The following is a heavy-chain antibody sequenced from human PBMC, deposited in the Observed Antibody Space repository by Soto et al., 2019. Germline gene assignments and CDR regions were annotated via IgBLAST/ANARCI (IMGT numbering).Heavy chain of an antibody. Sequence: GASVKVSGKPSGYTCTDYYIHGVRQAPGQGLEWMGWVNPNSGGTHYAQKFQGRVTMSRDTSITTAYMELSRLRSGDTALYYCARGDNTMSDFWGQGTLVTVSS. CDR3: ARGDNTMSDF. CDR1: GYTCTDYY. V-gene: IGHV1-2*02. J-gene: IGHJ4*02. D-gene: IGHD1-1*01. CDR2: VNPNSGGT.